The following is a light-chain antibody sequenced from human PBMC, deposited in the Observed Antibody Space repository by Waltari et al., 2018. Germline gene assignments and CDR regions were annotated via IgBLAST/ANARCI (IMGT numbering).Light chain of an antibody. J-gene: IGKJ3*01. Sequence: DIQMTQSPSTLSASVGDRVTITCRASQSISSWLAWYQQKPGKAPKLLIYMASSLESGVPSRFSGSGSGTEFTLTISSLQPDDFASYYCQHYNSPITFGPGTKVDIK. CDR3: QHYNSPIT. CDR2: MAS. CDR1: QSISSW. V-gene: IGKV1-5*03.